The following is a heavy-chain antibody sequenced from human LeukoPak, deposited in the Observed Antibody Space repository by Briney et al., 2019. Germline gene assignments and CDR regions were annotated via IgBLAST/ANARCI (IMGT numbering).Heavy chain of an antibody. CDR2: ISYDGSNK. CDR3: ARAHHYDSSGYNYFDY. J-gene: IGHJ4*02. CDR1: GVTFSSYA. D-gene: IGHD3-22*01. Sequence: PGRSLRLSCAATGVTFSSYAMHLVRQAPGKGLEWVAVISYDGSNKYYADSVKGRFTISRDNSKNTLYLQMNSLRAEDTAVYYCARAHHYDSSGYNYFDYWGQGTLVTVSS. V-gene: IGHV3-30-3*01.